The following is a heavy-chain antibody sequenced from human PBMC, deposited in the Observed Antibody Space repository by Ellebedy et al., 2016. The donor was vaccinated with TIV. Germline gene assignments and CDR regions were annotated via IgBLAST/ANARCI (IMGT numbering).Heavy chain of an antibody. CDR2: IFPANSDI. CDR3: ARRKSGYGPPFDY. V-gene: IGHV5-51*01. D-gene: IGHD5-12*01. Sequence: KVSCXASGYNFNSNWIGWVRQMPGKGLEYMGIIFPANSDIRYSPSFQGQVTISVDKSTSTAYLQWSSLKASDTAMYYCARRKSGYGPPFDYWGQGTLVTISS. CDR1: GYNFNSNW. J-gene: IGHJ4*02.